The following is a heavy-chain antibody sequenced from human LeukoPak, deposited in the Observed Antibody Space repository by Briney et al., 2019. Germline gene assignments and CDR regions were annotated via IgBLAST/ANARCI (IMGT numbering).Heavy chain of an antibody. CDR1: GFTFSSYS. J-gene: IGHJ3*02. Sequence: PGGSLRLSCAASGFTFSSYSMNWVRQAPGKGLEWVSYISSSSSTIYYADSAKGRFTISRDNAKNSLYLQMNSLRAEDTAVYYCARGATTGYSSSWPEGYAFDIWGQGTMVTVSS. V-gene: IGHV3-48*04. CDR3: ARGATTGYSSSWPEGYAFDI. CDR2: ISSSSSTI. D-gene: IGHD6-13*01.